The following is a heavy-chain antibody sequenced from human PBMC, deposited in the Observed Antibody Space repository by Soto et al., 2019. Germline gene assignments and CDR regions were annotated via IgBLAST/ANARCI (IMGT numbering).Heavy chain of an antibody. CDR2: IPYDGSNK. J-gene: IGHJ4*02. CDR3: AKRVGVDGWAPGY. Sequence: QVQLVESGGGVVQPGRSLRLSCAASGFTFSDYAMHWVRQPPGKGLEWVAAIPYDGSNKYYADSVKGRFTISRDNSKNTLYLQMNSLRAEDTAVYYCAKRVGVDGWAPGYWGQGTLVTVSS. V-gene: IGHV3-30*18. CDR1: GFTFSDYA. D-gene: IGHD3-10*01.